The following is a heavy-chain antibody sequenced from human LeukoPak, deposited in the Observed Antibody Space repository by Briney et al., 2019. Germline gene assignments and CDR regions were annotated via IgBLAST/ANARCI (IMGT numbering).Heavy chain of an antibody. CDR2: INPNSGGT. D-gene: IGHD2-2*02. CDR1: GYTFTDYY. J-gene: IGHJ5*02. V-gene: IGHV1-2*02. CDR3: ARDRDCSSTSCYSWFDP. Sequence: GASVKVSCKASGYTFTDYYIHWVRQAPGQGLEWMGWINPNSGGTNYAQKFQGRVTMTRDTSISTAYMELSRLRSDDTAVYYCARDRDCSSTSCYSWFDPWGQGTLVTVSS.